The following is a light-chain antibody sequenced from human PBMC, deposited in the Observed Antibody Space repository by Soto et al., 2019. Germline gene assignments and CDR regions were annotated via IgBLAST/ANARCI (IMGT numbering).Light chain of an antibody. V-gene: IGKV3-11*01. CDR2: DAS. CDR3: QQRSNWVT. CDR1: QSVSSY. Sequence: VMTQSPATLSLSPGERATLSCRASQSVSSYLAWYQQKPGQAPRLLIYDASNRATGIPARFSGSGSGTDFTLTISSLEPEDFAVYYCQQRSNWVTFGQGTRLEIK. J-gene: IGKJ5*01.